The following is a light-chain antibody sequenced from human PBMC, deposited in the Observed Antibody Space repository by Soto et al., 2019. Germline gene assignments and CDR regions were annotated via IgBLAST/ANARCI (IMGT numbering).Light chain of an antibody. CDR1: SSDVGGYNY. J-gene: IGLJ2*01. Sequence: QSALTQPASVSGSPGQSITISCTGTSSDVGGYNYFSWYQQHPGKAPKLMIYDVSNRPSGVSNLFSGSKSGNTASLTISGLQAEDESDYYCSSYTSSSTYVVFGGGTKLTVL. V-gene: IGLV2-14*01. CDR2: DVS. CDR3: SSYTSSSTYVV.